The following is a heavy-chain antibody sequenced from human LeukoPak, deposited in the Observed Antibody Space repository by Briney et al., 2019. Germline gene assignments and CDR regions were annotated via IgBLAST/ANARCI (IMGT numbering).Heavy chain of an antibody. CDR1: GFTFSSYS. J-gene: IGHJ3*02. Sequence: GGSLRLSCAASGFTFSSYSMNWVRQAPGKGLEWVSSISSSSSYIYYADSVKGRFTISRDNAKNSLYLQMNSLRAEDTAVYYCARGRIAAGGCAFDIWGQGTMVTVSS. V-gene: IGHV3-21*01. CDR2: ISSSSSYI. D-gene: IGHD6-13*01. CDR3: ARGRIAAGGCAFDI.